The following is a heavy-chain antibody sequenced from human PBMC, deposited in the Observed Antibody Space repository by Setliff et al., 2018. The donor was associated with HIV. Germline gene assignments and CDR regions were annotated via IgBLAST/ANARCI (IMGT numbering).Heavy chain of an antibody. D-gene: IGHD4-4*01. J-gene: IGHJ1*01. V-gene: IGHV3-7*03. CDR2: ISPDGSRN. CDR3: ASTKVTPHGRYFQH. Sequence: GGSLRLSCEASGFTFSDFWMHWVRQAPGKGLEWVASISPDGSRNYCVGSVKGRFTASRDNAKSSLYLQMNSLRAEDTAVYYCASTKVTPHGRYFQHWGQGTLVTVSS. CDR1: GFTFSDFW.